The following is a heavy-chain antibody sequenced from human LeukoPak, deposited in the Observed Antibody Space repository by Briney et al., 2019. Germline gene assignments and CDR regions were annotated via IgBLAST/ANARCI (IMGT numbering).Heavy chain of an antibody. J-gene: IGHJ6*04. D-gene: IGHD3-10*02. CDR2: ISDSGGST. V-gene: IGHV3-23*01. CDR3: AELGITMIGGV. CDR1: GFTFINYG. Sequence: GGSLRLSCAASGFTFINYGMSWVRQAPGKGLEWVSGISDSGGSTYYADSVKGRLTISRDNAKNSLYLQMNSLRAEDTAVYYCAELGITMIGGVWGKGTTVTISS.